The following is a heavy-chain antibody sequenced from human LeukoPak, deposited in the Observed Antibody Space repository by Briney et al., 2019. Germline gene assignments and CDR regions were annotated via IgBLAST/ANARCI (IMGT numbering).Heavy chain of an antibody. V-gene: IGHV3-73*01. Sequence: GGSLKLSCAASGFTFSDSAIHWVRQASGKGLEWVGRIRTKPNNYATVYAASVKGRFSISRDDSKNTAYLQMNILKTEDTAVYYCSFYGDYGFDPWGQGTLVTVSS. CDR3: SFYGDYGFDP. D-gene: IGHD4-17*01. J-gene: IGHJ5*02. CDR1: GFTFSDSA. CDR2: IRTKPNNYAT.